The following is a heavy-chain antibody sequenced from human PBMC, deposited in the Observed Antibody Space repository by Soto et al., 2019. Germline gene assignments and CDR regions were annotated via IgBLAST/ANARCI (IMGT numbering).Heavy chain of an antibody. CDR1: GGSISSLNDY. D-gene: IGHD2-8*02. J-gene: IGHJ5*02. V-gene: IGHV4-31*02. CDR2: IFDSGTA. CDR3: AREASWTGAFDH. Sequence: QVQLEQSGPGLVKPSQTLSLTCKISGGSISSLNDYWSWIRQSPGEGLEWIGYIFDSGTAHYNPSLKGRVRISGDTSQSQFSLTIQSVTVADTAVYYCAREASWTGAFDHWGQGILVTVSS.